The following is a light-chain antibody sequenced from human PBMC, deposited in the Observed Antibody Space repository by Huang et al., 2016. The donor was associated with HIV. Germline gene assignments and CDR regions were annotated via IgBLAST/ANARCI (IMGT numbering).Light chain of an antibody. Sequence: DIQMTQSPSSLSASVGDRVTITCQASQDISNYLSWYQHKPGRAPKPLIVDASSLETGVPSRCSGSGSGTYFTLTIASLQPEDVATYYCQHYDDPYTFGQGTKLEIK. V-gene: IGKV1-33*01. CDR3: QHYDDPYT. CDR2: DAS. CDR1: QDISNY. J-gene: IGKJ2*01.